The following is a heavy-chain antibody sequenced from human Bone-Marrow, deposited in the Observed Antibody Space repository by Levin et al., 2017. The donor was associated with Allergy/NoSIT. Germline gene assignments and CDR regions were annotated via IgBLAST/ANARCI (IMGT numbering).Heavy chain of an antibody. J-gene: IGHJ4*02. CDR1: GGSFSGYY. D-gene: IGHD3-10*01. V-gene: IGHV4-34*01. CDR2: INHSGST. CDR3: ARGRVAYYYGSGSSGTLDY. Sequence: SETLSLTCAVYGGSFSGYYWSWIRQPPGKGLEWIGEINHSGSTNYNPSLKSRVTISVDTSKNQFSLKVSSVTAADTAVYYCARGRVAYYYGSGSSGTLDYWGQGTLVTVSS.